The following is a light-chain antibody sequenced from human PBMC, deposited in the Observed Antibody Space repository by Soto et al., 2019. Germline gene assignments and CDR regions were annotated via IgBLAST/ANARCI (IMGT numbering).Light chain of an antibody. Sequence: EIVLTQTPATLSFSPGERATLSCRASQSVTTLAWYQQKPGQSPRLLIYDASSRATGIPARFSGSGSGTDFTLTISSLEPEDFAVYYCQQRDNWPLTFGGGTRVEIK. CDR3: QQRDNWPLT. J-gene: IGKJ4*01. CDR2: DAS. CDR1: QSVTT. V-gene: IGKV3-11*01.